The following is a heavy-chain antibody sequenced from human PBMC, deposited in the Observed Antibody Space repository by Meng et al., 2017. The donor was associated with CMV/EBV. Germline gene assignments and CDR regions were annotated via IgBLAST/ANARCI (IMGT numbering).Heavy chain of an antibody. V-gene: IGHV1-8*03. CDR1: GYTFTSYD. CDR2: MNPNSGNT. D-gene: IGHD3-3*01. CDR3: ARANLYYDFWSGKRLYYYGMDV. Sequence: ASVKVSCKASGYTFTSYDINWVRQATGQGLEWMGWMNPNSGNTGYAQKFQGRVTITRNTSISTAYMELSSLRSEDTAVYYCARANLYYDFWSGKRLYYYGMDVWGQGTTVTVSS. J-gene: IGHJ6*02.